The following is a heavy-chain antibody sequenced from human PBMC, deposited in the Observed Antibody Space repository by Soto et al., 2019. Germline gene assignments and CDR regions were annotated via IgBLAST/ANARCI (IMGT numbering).Heavy chain of an antibody. J-gene: IGHJ4*02. CDR3: VRDQDYSFDY. CDR2: ISSISSTI. Sequence: GGSLRLSCVASGFTFTTYSMNWVRQAPGKGPEWISYISSISSTIYYADSVKGRFTISTDNVKNSLYLQMNSLRAEDTAVYYCVRDQDYSFDYWGQGVLVTVSS. CDR1: GFTFTTYS. D-gene: IGHD4-4*01. V-gene: IGHV3-48*01.